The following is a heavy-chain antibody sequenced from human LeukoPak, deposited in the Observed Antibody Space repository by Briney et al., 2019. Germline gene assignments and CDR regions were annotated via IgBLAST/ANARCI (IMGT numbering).Heavy chain of an antibody. CDR1: GFTFSSSA. Sequence: GGSLRLSCAASGFTFSSSAMNWVRQVPGKGLEWVSGISASGGSTSYADSVRGRFTISRDNPKNTLYVQMNSLRDEDTAVYYCAKDRRWESPHYLDSWGQGTLVTVSS. J-gene: IGHJ4*02. D-gene: IGHD1-26*01. CDR2: ISASGGST. V-gene: IGHV3-23*01. CDR3: AKDRRWESPHYLDS.